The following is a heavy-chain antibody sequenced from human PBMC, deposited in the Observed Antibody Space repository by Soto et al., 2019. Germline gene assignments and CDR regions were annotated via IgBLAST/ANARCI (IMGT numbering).Heavy chain of an antibody. Sequence: QVRLEQWGAGLLKPSETLSLTCAIYGASLGGFHWTWLRQASGKGLEWIGELIHGGSTNYNPSLKSRVSFSLDTSKNQFSLHLMSVTAADTAVYYCARSPLGYDYVRQTWREVGDSFDIWGRGTMVTVSS. J-gene: IGHJ3*02. CDR3: ARSPLGYDYVRQTWREVGDSFDI. V-gene: IGHV4-34*12. CDR1: GASLGGFH. CDR2: LIHGGST. D-gene: IGHD3-16*01.